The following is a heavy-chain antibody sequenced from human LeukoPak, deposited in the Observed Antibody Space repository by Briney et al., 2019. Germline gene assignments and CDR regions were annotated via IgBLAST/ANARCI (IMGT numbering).Heavy chain of an antibody. CDR2: ISHSGST. Sequence: SGTLSLTCAVSGDSISSSNYWSWVRRPPGKGLEWIGEISHSGSTNYNPSLESRVTISVDKSKNQFSLKLNSVTAADTAIYFCARVTGTTPFDYWGQGILVTVSS. CDR3: ARVTGTTPFDY. J-gene: IGHJ4*02. D-gene: IGHD1-1*01. CDR1: GDSISSSNY. V-gene: IGHV4-4*02.